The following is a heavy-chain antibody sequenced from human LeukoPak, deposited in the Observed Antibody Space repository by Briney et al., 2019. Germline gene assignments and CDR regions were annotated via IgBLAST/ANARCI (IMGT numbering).Heavy chain of an antibody. Sequence: PGGSLRLSCAASGFTFSSYSMNWVRQAPGKGLEWVSSISSSSSYIYYADSVKGRFTISRDNAKNSLYLQMNSLRAEDTAMYYCAREDVAKYNWFDPWGQGTLVTVSS. J-gene: IGHJ5*02. CDR2: ISSSSSYI. CDR1: GFTFSSYS. D-gene: IGHD2-15*01. V-gene: IGHV3-21*01. CDR3: AREDVAKYNWFDP.